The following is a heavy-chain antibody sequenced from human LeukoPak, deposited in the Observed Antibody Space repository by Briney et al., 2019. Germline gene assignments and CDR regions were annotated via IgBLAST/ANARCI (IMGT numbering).Heavy chain of an antibody. CDR2: IYSSGNA. J-gene: IGHJ4*02. D-gene: IGHD3-10*01. CDR3: ARDYYGSGTYYHDY. Sequence: PGGSLRLSCAASGFTVSSNYMSWVRQAPGKGLEWVSVIYSSGNAYYADSVKGRLTISRDNSKNTLHLQINSLRAEDTAVYYCARDYYGSGTYYHDYWGQGTLVTVSS. V-gene: IGHV3-53*01. CDR1: GFTVSSNY.